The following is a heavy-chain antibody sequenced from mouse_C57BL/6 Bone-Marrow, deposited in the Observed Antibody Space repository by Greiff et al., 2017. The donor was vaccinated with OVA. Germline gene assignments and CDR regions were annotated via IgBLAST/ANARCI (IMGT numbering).Heavy chain of an antibody. CDR2: IDPANGNT. D-gene: IGHD1-1*01. Sequence: VQLKESVAELVRPGASVKLSCTASGFNIKNTYMHWVKQRPEQGLEWIGRIDPANGNTKYATKFQGKATITADTSSNTAYLQLSSLTSEDTSIYYCAGGGQFITTVVWAMDYWGQGTSVTVSS. CDR3: AGGGQFITTVVWAMDY. V-gene: IGHV14-3*01. CDR1: GFNIKNTY. J-gene: IGHJ4*01.